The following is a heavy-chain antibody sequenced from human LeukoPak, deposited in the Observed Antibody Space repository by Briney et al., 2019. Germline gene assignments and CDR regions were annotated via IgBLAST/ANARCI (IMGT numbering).Heavy chain of an antibody. V-gene: IGHV4-38-2*02. Sequence: RPSETLSLTCTVSGYSIRSGYYWAWIRQPPGKGLEWIGSSYHSGGTDYNPSLKSRITISVDTSKNQFSLQLNSLTAADTAVYYCARPSRTRGYYFDYWGQGTLVTVSS. CDR3: ARPSRTRGYYFDY. CDR1: GYSIRSGYY. J-gene: IGHJ4*02. CDR2: SYHSGGT. D-gene: IGHD2-2*01.